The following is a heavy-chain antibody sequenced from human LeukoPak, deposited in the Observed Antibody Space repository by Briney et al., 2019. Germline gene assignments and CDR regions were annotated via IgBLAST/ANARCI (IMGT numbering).Heavy chain of an antibody. J-gene: IGHJ6*03. D-gene: IGHD6-13*01. V-gene: IGHV3-23*01. Sequence: PGGSLRLSCAASGFTVSSNYMSWVRQAPGKGLEWVSAISGSGGSTYYADSVKGRFTISRDNSKNTLYLQMNSLRAEDTAVYYCANVELDKYSSSWYAPYYYYYYMDVWGKGTTVTVSS. CDR3: ANVELDKYSSSWYAPYYYYYYMDV. CDR2: ISGSGGST. CDR1: GFTVSSNY.